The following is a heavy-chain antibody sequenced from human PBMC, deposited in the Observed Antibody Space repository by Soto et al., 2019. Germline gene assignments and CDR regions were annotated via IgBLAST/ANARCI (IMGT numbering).Heavy chain of an antibody. D-gene: IGHD2-15*01. Sequence: EVHLVESGGGVVQPGNSLRLSCVGSGFTFSSYAMSWVRQAPGKGLEWVSAISGSGGSTYYADSVKGRFTISRDNSKNTLYLQMNSLRAEDTAVYYCAKDKCSGGSCYGLVFDYWGQGTLVTVSS. CDR1: GFTFSSYA. V-gene: IGHV3-23*04. CDR2: ISGSGGST. CDR3: AKDKCSGGSCYGLVFDY. J-gene: IGHJ4*02.